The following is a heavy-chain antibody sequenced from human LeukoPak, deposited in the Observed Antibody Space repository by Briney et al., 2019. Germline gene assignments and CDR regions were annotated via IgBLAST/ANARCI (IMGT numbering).Heavy chain of an antibody. J-gene: IGHJ3*02. V-gene: IGHV1-2*02. D-gene: IGHD3-3*01. CDR2: INLNSGGT. CDR3: AREFSPANGVVSMGYDAFDI. CDR1: GYTFTGYY. Sequence: ASVKVSCTASGYTFTGYYMHWVRQAPGQGLEWMGLINLNSGGTNYAQKFRGRVTITTDTSNSTTYKELSTLRSDDTAVYYCAREFSPANGVVSMGYDAFDIWGQGTIVTVSS.